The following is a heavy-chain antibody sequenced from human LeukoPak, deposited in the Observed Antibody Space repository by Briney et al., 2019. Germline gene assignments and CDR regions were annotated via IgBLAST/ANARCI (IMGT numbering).Heavy chain of an antibody. Sequence: QPGSSLTLSCAPSGFTFYYYAMHWVRHAPGKGLEWFSGISRNSGSLRYADSVQGRFTISRDNAKNSLYLQMNSLRAEDTALYYCANDKGPRTSCFDYWGQGTLVTVSS. J-gene: IGHJ4*02. CDR3: ANDKGPRTSCFDY. CDR1: GFTFYYYA. CDR2: ISRNSGSL. V-gene: IGHV3-9*01.